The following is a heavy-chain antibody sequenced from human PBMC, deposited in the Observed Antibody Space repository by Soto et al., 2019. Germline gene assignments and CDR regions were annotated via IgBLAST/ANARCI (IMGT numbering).Heavy chain of an antibody. CDR3: AKNGVNSGCHF. J-gene: IGHJ4*02. Sequence: EVHLLESGGALVQPAGSLRLSCAASGVTFSSFAMTWVRQAPGEGLEWVSSISGSGGGTYYADSVKGRFTISRDNSKNTLYLQMNSLRVEDTAMYYCAKNGVNSGCHFWGQGTLVTVSS. CDR2: ISGSGGGT. D-gene: IGHD6-19*01. CDR1: GVTFSSFA. V-gene: IGHV3-23*01.